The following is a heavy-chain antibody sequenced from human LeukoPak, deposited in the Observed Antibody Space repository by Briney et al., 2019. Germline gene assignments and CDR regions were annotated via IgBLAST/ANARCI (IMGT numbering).Heavy chain of an antibody. D-gene: IGHD4-23*01. V-gene: IGHV1-18*01. Sequence: ASVKVSCKASGYTFTSYGISWVRQAPGQGLEWMGWISAYNGNTNYAQKLQGRVTITTDTSTSTAYMELRSLRSDDTAVYYCARDRGKRIDYYYYMDVWGKGTTVTISS. J-gene: IGHJ6*03. CDR3: ARDRGKRIDYYYYMDV. CDR2: ISAYNGNT. CDR1: GYTFTSYG.